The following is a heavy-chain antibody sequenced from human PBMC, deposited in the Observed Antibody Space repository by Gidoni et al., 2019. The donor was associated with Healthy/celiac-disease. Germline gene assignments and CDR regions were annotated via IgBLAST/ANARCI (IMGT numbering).Heavy chain of an antibody. CDR3: LNSNWNDLGY. V-gene: IGHV3-21*01. CDR1: GFTFSSYS. D-gene: IGHD1-1*01. Sequence: EVQLVESGGGLVKPGGALRLSCTASGFTFSSYSMNWVRQAPGKGLEWVSSISSSSSYIYYADSVKGRFTISRDNAKNSLYLQMNSLRAEDTAVYYCLNSNWNDLGYWGQGTLVTVSS. CDR2: ISSSSSYI. J-gene: IGHJ4*02.